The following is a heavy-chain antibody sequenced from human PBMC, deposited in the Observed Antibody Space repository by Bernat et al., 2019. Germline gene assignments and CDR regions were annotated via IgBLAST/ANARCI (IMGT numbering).Heavy chain of an antibody. J-gene: IGHJ6*02. CDR3: AREFVAMVRGRYYYYGMDV. CDR2: ISSSSSYT. D-gene: IGHD3-10*01. V-gene: IGHV3-11*06. CDR1: GFTFSDYY. Sequence: QVQLVESGGGLVKPGGSLRLSCAASGFTFSDYYMSWIRQAPGKGLEWVSYISSSSSYTNYADSVKGRFTISRDNAKNSLYLQMNSLRAEDTAVYYCAREFVAMVRGRYYYYGMDVWGQGTTVTVSS.